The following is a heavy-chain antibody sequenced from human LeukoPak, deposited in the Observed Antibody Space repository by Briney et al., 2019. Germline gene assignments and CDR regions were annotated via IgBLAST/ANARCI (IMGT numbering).Heavy chain of an antibody. CDR3: ARGGPSATYYDFWSGGETYYYYMDV. Sequence: PGRSLRLSCAASGFTFSSYAMHWVRQAPGKGLEWVAVISYDGSNKYYADSVKGRFTISRDNSKNTLYLQMNSLRAEDTALYYCARGGPSATYYDFWSGGETYYYYMDVWGKGTTVTVSS. CDR1: GFTFSSYA. CDR2: ISYDGSNK. V-gene: IGHV3-30*04. J-gene: IGHJ6*03. D-gene: IGHD3-3*01.